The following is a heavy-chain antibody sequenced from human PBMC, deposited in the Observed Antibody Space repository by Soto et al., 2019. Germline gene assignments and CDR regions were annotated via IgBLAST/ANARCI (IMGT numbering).Heavy chain of an antibody. V-gene: IGHV3-30*18. CDR1: GFTFSSYG. J-gene: IGHJ4*02. Sequence: QVQLVESGGGVVQPGRSLRLSCAASGFTFSSYGMHWVRQAPGKGLEWVAVISYDGSNKYYADSVKGRFTISRDNSKNTLYLQMNSLRAEDTAVYYCAKDLVAGLDYWGQGTLVTDSS. CDR3: AKDLVAGLDY. D-gene: IGHD6-19*01. CDR2: ISYDGSNK.